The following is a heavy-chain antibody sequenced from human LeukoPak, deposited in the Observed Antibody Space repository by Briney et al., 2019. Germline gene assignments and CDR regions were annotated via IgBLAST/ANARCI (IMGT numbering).Heavy chain of an antibody. V-gene: IGHV4-34*01. CDR3: ARIPTVTFFDY. CDR1: GGSFSGYY. CDR2: TYHSGST. Sequence: SETLSLTCAVYGGSFSGYYWSWIRQSPGKGLEWIGETYHSGSTNYNSSLKSRVTISVDTSKNQFSLKLSSVTAADTAVYYCARIPTVTFFDYWGQGTLVTVSS. D-gene: IGHD4-17*01. J-gene: IGHJ4*02.